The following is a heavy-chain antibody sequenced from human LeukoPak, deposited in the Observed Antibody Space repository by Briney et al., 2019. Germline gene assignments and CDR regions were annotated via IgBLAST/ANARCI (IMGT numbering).Heavy chain of an antibody. D-gene: IGHD6-19*01. CDR3: AKEVGVAGPPYFDY. V-gene: IGHV3-23*01. CDR2: ISGSDGST. CDR1: GFTFSSYA. J-gene: IGHJ4*02. Sequence: GGSLRLSCAASGFTFSSYAMSWVRQAPGKGLEWVSGISGSDGSTYYADSVKGRFTMSRDNSKNTLYLQMNSLRAEDTAIYYCAKEVGVAGPPYFDYWGQGTLVTVSS.